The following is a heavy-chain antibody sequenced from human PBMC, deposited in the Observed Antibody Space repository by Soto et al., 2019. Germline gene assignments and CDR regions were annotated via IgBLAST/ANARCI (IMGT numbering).Heavy chain of an antibody. D-gene: IGHD5-18*01. J-gene: IGHJ5*02. V-gene: IGHV4-34*01. CDR1: AGSCSGYY. CDR3: PSKADTAMGRGRTWFDH. CDR2: INHSGST. Sequence: SETLCRPGSVYAGSCSGYYCSWLRQPPWKGREWIGEINHSGSTNYNPSLKSRVTISVDTSKNQFTLKLRSVTAADTAVYYCPSKADTAMGRGRTWFDHCGPGCMFTVYS.